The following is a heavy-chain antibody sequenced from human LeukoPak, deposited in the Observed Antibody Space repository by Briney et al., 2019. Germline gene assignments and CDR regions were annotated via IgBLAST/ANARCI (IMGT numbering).Heavy chain of an antibody. CDR2: TNWDGAST. D-gene: IGHD2-2*01. CDR1: GFIFDDYG. Sequence: GGSLRLSCAASGFIFDDYGMSWVRHVPGEGLEWVSGTNWDGASTGYADSVKGRFTISRDNVKNFLYLQMNSLRVEDTALYFCGRVYCSTTSCYDYYDYYMDVWGKGTTVTVSS. V-gene: IGHV3-20*04. J-gene: IGHJ6*03. CDR3: GRVYCSTTSCYDYYDYYMDV.